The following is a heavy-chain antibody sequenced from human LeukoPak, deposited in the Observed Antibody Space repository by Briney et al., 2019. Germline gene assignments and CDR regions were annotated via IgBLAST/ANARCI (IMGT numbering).Heavy chain of an antibody. CDR3: AKLALSSGWYWYFDL. J-gene: IGHJ2*01. V-gene: IGHV3-21*01. CDR2: ISSSTSYI. CDR1: GFTFSSYS. Sequence: GGSLRLSCAASGFTFSSYSMNWVRQAPGKGLEWVSSISSSTSYIYYADSVKGRFTISRDNAKNSLYLQMNSLRAEDTAVYYCAKLALSSGWYWYFDLWGRGTLVTVSS. D-gene: IGHD6-19*01.